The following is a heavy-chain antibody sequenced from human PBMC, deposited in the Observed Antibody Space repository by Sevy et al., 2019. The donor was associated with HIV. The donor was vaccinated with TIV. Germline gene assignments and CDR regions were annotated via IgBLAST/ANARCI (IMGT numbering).Heavy chain of an antibody. Sequence: ASVKVSCKASGYSISDYYMHWVRQAPGQGLEGMGIINPKGDTTKYAKKFQGRATMTRDTSTSTVYMDLSSLRSEDTAVYYCARGGYYYASGTYSYSYYYMGVWGKGTTVTVSS. CDR3: ARGGYYYASGTYSYSYYYMGV. J-gene: IGHJ6*03. CDR2: INPKGDTT. V-gene: IGHV1-46*01. CDR1: GYSISDYY. D-gene: IGHD3-10*01.